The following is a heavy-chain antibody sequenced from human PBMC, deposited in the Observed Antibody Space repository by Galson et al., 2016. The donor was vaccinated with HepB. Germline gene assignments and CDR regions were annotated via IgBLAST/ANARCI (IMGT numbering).Heavy chain of an antibody. CDR1: GFTFSGSA. CDR3: TNICSGGSCYR. D-gene: IGHD2-15*01. V-gene: IGHV3-73*01. CDR2: IRSKANCYAT. Sequence: SLRLSCAASGFTFSGSAMHWVRQASGKGLEWVGRIRSKANCYATAYAASVKGRFTISRDDSKNTAYLQMNSLKTEDTAVYYCTNICSGGSCYRWGQGTLVTVSS. J-gene: IGHJ4*02.